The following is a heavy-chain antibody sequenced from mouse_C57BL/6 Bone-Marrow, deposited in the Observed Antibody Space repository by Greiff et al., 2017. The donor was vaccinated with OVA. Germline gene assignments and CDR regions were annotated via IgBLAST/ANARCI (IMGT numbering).Heavy chain of an antibody. CDR3: ARPKAYYSNYDGWFAY. J-gene: IGHJ3*01. CDR2: INPSSGYT. D-gene: IGHD2-5*01. Sequence: LVESGAELAKPGASVKLSCKASGYTFTSYWMHWVKQRPGPGLEWIGYINPSSGYTKYNQKFKDKATLTADKSSSTAYMQLSSLTYEDSAVYYCARPKAYYSNYDGWFAYWGQGTLVTVSA. CDR1: GYTFTSYW. V-gene: IGHV1-7*01.